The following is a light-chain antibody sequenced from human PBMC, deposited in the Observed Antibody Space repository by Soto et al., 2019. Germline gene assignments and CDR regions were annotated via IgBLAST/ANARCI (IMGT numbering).Light chain of an antibody. J-gene: IGKJ4*01. CDR3: QQRSNWPPRALT. Sequence: EIVLTQSPATLSLSPGERATLSCRASQSVSSYLAWYQQKPGQAPRLLIYDASNRATGIPARFSGSGSGTDFTLNISSLEPEDFAVYYCQQRSNWPPRALTFGGGTKVEIK. V-gene: IGKV3-11*01. CDR2: DAS. CDR1: QSVSSY.